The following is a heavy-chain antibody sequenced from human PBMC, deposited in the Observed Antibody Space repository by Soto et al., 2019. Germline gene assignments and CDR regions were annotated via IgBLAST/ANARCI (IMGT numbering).Heavy chain of an antibody. V-gene: IGHV4-39*01. CDR2: IYYSVSA. Sequence: QLQLQESGPGLVKPSETLSLTCTVSGGSINNSSFYWGWVRQPPGKRLEWIGSIYYSVSAYYNPSLTTRITISADTSKNPFSLNLSSVTAADTAVYFCARRPLVRGIIPYYFDSWGQGTLVTVSS. CDR3: ARRPLVRGIIPYYFDS. J-gene: IGHJ4*02. CDR1: GGSINNSSFY. D-gene: IGHD3-10*01.